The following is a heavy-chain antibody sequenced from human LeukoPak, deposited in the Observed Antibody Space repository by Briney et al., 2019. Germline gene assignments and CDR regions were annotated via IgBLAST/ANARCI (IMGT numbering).Heavy chain of an antibody. CDR3: ARGDCSGDCYHPLYY. V-gene: IGHV3-30*02. D-gene: IGHD2-21*02. Sequence: GGSLRLSCAASGFTFSSYAMHWVRQAPGQGLDWVAFIRHDGSIKYYSDSVKGRFTISRDNSKHTLYLQMNSLRTEDTAVYYCARGDCSGDCYHPLYYWGQGSLVTVSS. J-gene: IGHJ4*02. CDR2: IRHDGSIK. CDR1: GFTFSSYA.